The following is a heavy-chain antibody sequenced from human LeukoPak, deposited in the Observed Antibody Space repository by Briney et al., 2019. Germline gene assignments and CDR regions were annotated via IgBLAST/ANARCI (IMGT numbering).Heavy chain of an antibody. CDR3: ASSLLDYGDYYYYGMDV. J-gene: IGHJ6*02. D-gene: IGHD4-17*01. Sequence: GESLKISCKGSGYSFTSYWISWVRQMPGKGLEWMGRIDPSDSYTNYSPSFQGHVTISADKSISTAYLQWSSLKASDTAMYYCASSLLDYGDYYYYGMDVWGQGTTVTASS. CDR2: IDPSDSYT. V-gene: IGHV5-10-1*01. CDR1: GYSFTSYW.